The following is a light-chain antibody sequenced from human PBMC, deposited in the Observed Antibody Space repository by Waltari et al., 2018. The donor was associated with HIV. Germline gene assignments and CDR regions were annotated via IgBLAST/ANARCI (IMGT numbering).Light chain of an antibody. CDR2: GPS. Sequence: EIVLTQSPGALSLSPGERATLSCRASENISGNYLAWYPQRPGQAPRLLLFGPSSASAATGTADRFSGSGAGTDFTLTISKLEPEDFAVYFCQQYGSSPRTFGQGTRLEVK. J-gene: IGKJ1*01. V-gene: IGKV3-20*01. CDR1: ENISGNY. CDR3: QQYGSSPRT.